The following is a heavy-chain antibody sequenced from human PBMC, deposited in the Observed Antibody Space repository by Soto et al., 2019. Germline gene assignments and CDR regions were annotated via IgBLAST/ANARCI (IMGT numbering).Heavy chain of an antibody. J-gene: IGHJ4*02. Sequence: QVPLVQSGAEVKKPGASVKVSCKASGYTFTSYGISWVRQAPGQGLEWMGWIRAYSGYTNYAQKFQGRVTITTDTSTSTAYMELRSLISDDTAVYYCARASDGYRSGWYVGYFDYWGQGTLVTVSS. D-gene: IGHD6-19*01. V-gene: IGHV1-18*04. CDR2: IRAYSGYT. CDR1: GYTFTSYG. CDR3: ARASDGYRSGWYVGYFDY.